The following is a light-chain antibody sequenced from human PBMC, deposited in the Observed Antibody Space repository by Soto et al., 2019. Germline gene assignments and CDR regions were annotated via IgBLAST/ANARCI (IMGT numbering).Light chain of an antibody. Sequence: DIVMTQSPLSLPVTPGEPASISCRSSQSLLHSNGYNYLDWYLQKPGQSPQLLIYLGSTRASGVPDRFSGSGSGTDFTLKISRVEAEDVGVYYCMQALQTPLTFCQGTRLEIK. V-gene: IGKV2-28*01. CDR1: QSLLHSNGYNY. J-gene: IGKJ5*01. CDR3: MQALQTPLT. CDR2: LGS.